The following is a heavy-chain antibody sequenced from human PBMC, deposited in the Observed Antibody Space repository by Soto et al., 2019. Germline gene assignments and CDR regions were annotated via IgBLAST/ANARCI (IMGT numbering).Heavy chain of an antibody. D-gene: IGHD3-3*01. CDR1: GGSISSYY. J-gene: IGHJ5*01. V-gene: IGHV4-59*01. CDR2: IYYSGST. CDR3: AIDRVVTEKARWFDS. Sequence: SETLSLTCTVSGGSISSYYWSWIRQPPGKGLEWIGYIYYSGSTNYNPSLKSRVTISVDTSKNQFSLKLSSVTAADTAVYYCAIDRVVTEKARWFDSWGQGTLVTVSS.